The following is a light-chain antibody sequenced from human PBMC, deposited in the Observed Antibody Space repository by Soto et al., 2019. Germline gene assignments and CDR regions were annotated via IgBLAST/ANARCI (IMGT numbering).Light chain of an antibody. CDR2: KAS. J-gene: IGKJ1*01. CDR3: QQYNSYSPRWT. Sequence: DIQMTQSPSTLSASVGDRVTITCRASQSISSWLAWYQQKPGKAPKLLIYKASSLESGVPSRFSGSGSGTEFTLTISSLQPDDFATYYGQQYNSYSPRWTFGQGTKVEIK. CDR1: QSISSW. V-gene: IGKV1-5*03.